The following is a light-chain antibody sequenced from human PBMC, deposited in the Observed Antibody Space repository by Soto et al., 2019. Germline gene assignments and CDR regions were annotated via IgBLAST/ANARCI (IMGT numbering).Light chain of an antibody. J-gene: IGLJ2*01. CDR2: DVN. V-gene: IGLV2-8*01. CDR3: SSHAGGQNVV. Sequence: QLVLTQPPSASGSPGQSVTISCTGTSSDVGGYNYVSWYQQHPGKAPKVMIYDVNKRPSGVPDRFSGSKSGNTASLTVSGLQAEDEGDYYCSSHAGGQNVVFGGGTKVTVL. CDR1: SSDVGGYNY.